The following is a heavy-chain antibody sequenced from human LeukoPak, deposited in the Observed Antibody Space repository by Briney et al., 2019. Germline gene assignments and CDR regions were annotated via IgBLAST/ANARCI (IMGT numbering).Heavy chain of an antibody. V-gene: IGHV3-21*01. CDR3: ASMIVATKYYFDY. CDR1: GFTFSGYW. J-gene: IGHJ4*02. Sequence: GGSLRLSCAASGFTFSGYWMHWVRQAPGKGLEWVSSISSSSSYIYYADSVKGRFTISRDNAKNSLYLQMNSLRAEDTAVYYCASMIVATKYYFDYWGQGTLVTVSS. D-gene: IGHD5-12*01. CDR2: ISSSSSYI.